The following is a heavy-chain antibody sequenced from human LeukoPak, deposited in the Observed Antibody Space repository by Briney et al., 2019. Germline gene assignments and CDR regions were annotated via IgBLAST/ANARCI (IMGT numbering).Heavy chain of an antibody. CDR1: SEFFSGYY. V-gene: IGHV4-34*01. Sequence: SETLSLTCGVSSEFFSGYYWGWIRQPPGKGLEWIGDINDSGTTKYNPTLESRVTVSIDTSKNQFSLKVKSVTAADTGVYYCARLPLGAFGEVLNFDCWGQGALVTVSS. CDR2: INDSGTT. J-gene: IGHJ4*02. D-gene: IGHD3-10*01. CDR3: ARLPLGAFGEVLNFDC.